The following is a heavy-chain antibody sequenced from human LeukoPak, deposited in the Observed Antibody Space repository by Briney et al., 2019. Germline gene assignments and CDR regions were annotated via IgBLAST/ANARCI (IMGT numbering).Heavy chain of an antibody. CDR3: ATGILQSNNYYYYYMDV. D-gene: IGHD2-15*01. V-gene: IGHV1-24*01. CDR2: FDPEDGET. CDR1: GYTLTELS. Sequence: ASVKVSCKVSGYTLTELSMHWVRQAPGKGLEWMGGFDPEDGETIYAQKFQGRVTMTEDTSTDTAYMELSSLRSEDTAVYYCATGILQSNNYYYYYMDVWGKGTTVTVSS. J-gene: IGHJ6*03.